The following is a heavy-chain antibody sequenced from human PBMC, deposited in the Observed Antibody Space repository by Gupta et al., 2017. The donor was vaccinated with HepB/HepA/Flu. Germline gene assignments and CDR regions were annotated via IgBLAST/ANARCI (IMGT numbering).Heavy chain of an antibody. CDR1: GFTFGDYA. V-gene: IGHV3-49*04. D-gene: IGHD6-13*01. J-gene: IGHJ5*02. CDR2: IRSKAYGGTT. CDR3: TREGSNWYYNWFDP. Sequence: EVQLVESGGGLVQPGRSLRLSCTASGFTFGDYAMCWVRQAPGKGLEWVGFIRSKAYGGTTEYAASVKGRFTISRDDSKSSAYLQMNSLKTEDTAVYYCTREGSNWYYNWFDPWGQGTLVTVSS.